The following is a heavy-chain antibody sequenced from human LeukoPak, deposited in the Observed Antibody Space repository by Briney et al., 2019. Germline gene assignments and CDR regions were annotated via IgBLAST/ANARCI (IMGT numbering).Heavy chain of an antibody. CDR2: ISYDGSNK. Sequence: GGSLRLSCAASGFTFSSYAMHWVRQAPGKGLEWVAVISYDGSNKYYADSVKGRFTISRDNSKNTLYLQMNSLRAEDTAVYYCARDTPFDYWGQGTLVTVSS. V-gene: IGHV3-30*04. CDR1: GFTFSSYA. CDR3: ARDTPFDY. J-gene: IGHJ4*02.